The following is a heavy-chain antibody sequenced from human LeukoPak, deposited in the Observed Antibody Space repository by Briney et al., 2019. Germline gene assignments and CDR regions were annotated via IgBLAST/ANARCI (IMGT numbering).Heavy chain of an antibody. CDR2: ISSYNGNT. V-gene: IGHV1-18*01. Sequence: ASVKVSCRASGYPFTKYGISWVRQAPGQGLEWMGWISSYNGNTNYARKLQGRVTMTTDTSTSTAYMELRSLRSDDTAVYYCARADCRTTSCYWFDPWGQGTLVTVSS. J-gene: IGHJ5*02. CDR3: ARADCRTTSCYWFDP. D-gene: IGHD2-2*01. CDR1: GYPFTKYG.